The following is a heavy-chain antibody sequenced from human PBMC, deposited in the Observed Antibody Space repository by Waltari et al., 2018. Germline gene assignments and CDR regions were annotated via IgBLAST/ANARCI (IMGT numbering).Heavy chain of an antibody. J-gene: IGHJ4*02. Sequence: QVQLVQSGAEVKKPGASVKVSCKASGYTFTSYDINWVRQATGQGLEWMGWMNPNSGNTGYAQKFQGRVTMTRNTSISTAYMELSSLRSEDTAVYYCAGFWGLYDSSGYYHDYWGQGTLVTVSS. V-gene: IGHV1-8*01. D-gene: IGHD3-22*01. CDR2: MNPNSGNT. CDR1: GYTFTSYD. CDR3: AGFWGLYDSSGYYHDY.